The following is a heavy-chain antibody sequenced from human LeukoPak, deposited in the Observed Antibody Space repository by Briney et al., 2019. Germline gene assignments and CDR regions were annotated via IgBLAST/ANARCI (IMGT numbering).Heavy chain of an antibody. J-gene: IGHJ4*02. V-gene: IGHV5-51*01. D-gene: IGHD5-24*01. CDR1: GYSFSSYW. CDR3: ARLRDGYNFLFDY. Sequence: GESLKISCKGSGYSFSSYWIGWVRQMPGEGLEWMGIIYPGDSDTRYSPSFQGQVTNSADKSISTAYLQWSSLKASDSAMYYCARLRDGYNFLFDYWGQGTLVIVSS. CDR2: IYPGDSDT.